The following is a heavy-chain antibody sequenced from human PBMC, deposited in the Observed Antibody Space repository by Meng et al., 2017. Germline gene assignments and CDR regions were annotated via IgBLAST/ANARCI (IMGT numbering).Heavy chain of an antibody. CDR3: ARDVTGHYYFDY. Sequence: QVQLQESGPGLVKPSETLFLTCTVFGGSISSGGYFWGWIRQHPGKGLEWIGYMYPSGSTHYNPSQESRVTISIDTSKNQLSLELSSVTAADTAVYYCARDVTGHYYFDYWGQGTLVTVSS. D-gene: IGHD2-21*02. CDR1: GGSISSGGYF. CDR2: MYPSGST. J-gene: IGHJ4*02. V-gene: IGHV4-31*03.